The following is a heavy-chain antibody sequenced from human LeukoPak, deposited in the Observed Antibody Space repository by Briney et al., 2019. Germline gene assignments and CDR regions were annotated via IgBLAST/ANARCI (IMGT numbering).Heavy chain of an antibody. Sequence: ASVKVSCKASGYTFTSYYMHWVRQAPGHGLEWRGIINPSGGSTSYAQKFQGRVTLTTDTSTSTAYMELRSLRSDDTAVYYCARVGIYCSSAGCYTRYYYYYMDVWGKGTTVTVSS. CDR2: INPSGGST. CDR1: GYTFTSYY. D-gene: IGHD2-2*02. J-gene: IGHJ6*03. CDR3: ARVGIYCSSAGCYTRYYYYYMDV. V-gene: IGHV1-46*01.